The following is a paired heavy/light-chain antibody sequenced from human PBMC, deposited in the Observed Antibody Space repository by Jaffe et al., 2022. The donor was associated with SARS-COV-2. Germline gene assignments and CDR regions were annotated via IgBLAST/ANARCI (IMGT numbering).Light chain of an antibody. CDR2: WTS. J-gene: IGKJ2*01. Sequence: DIVMTQSPLSLPVTPGEPASISCRSSQSLLHSNGYTYLAWYLQKPGLSPQLLIYWTSTRASGVPDRFSGSGSGTDFTLRISRVEAEDVGVYYCMQALQSPTFGQGTKLEIK. CDR1: QSLLHSNGYTY. CDR3: MQALQSPT. V-gene: IGKV2-28*01.
Heavy chain of an antibody. V-gene: IGHV3-48*02. CDR3: ARGTEISWHHFDY. D-gene: IGHD5-12*01. CDR1: GFTFSSYS. J-gene: IGHJ4*02. CDR2: ISSSSSDI. Sequence: EVQLVESGGVLVQPGGSLRLSCAASGFTFSSYSMNWVRQAPGKGLEWVSYISSSSSDIYYANSVKGRFTISRDNAWNSLYLQMNSLRDEDTAVYYCARGTEISWHHFDYWGRGTLVTVSS.